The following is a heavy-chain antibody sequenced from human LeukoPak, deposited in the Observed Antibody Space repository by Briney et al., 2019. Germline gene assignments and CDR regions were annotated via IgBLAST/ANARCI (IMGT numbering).Heavy chain of an antibody. CDR1: GFTFSTNA. J-gene: IGHJ5*02. CDR2: ILGSGVAT. Sequence: SGGSLRLSCAASGFTFSTNAMSWVRQAPGKGLEWVSGILGSGVATFYADSVKGRFTISRDNSKNTLYLQMDSLRAEDTAVYYCAKAKYDYGDPVGWFDPWGQGTLVTVSS. V-gene: IGHV3-23*01. D-gene: IGHD4/OR15-4a*01. CDR3: AKAKYDYGDPVGWFDP.